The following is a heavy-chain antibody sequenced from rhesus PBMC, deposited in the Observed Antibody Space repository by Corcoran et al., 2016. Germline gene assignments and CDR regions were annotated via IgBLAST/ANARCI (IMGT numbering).Heavy chain of an antibody. CDR1: GGSISSNY. V-gene: IGHV4-173*01. J-gene: IGHJ4*01. Sequence: QLQLQESGPGLVKPSETLSLTCAVSGGSISSNYWSWIRQPPGKGLEWIGRISGSGGSTDYHPSLKSRVTISTDTSKNQFSLKLSSVTAADTAVYYCVRDLTIVVVFEGFDYWGQGVLVTVSS. CDR2: ISGSGGST. D-gene: IGHD3-16*01. CDR3: VRDLTIVVVFEGFDY.